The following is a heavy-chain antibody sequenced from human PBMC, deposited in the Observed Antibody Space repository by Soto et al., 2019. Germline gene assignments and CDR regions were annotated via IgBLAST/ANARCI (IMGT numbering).Heavy chain of an antibody. D-gene: IGHD3-10*01. Sequence: SETLYLTCTVSGGSISSGDYYWSWIRQPPGKGLEWIGYIYYSGSTYYNPSLKSRVTISVDTSKNQFSLKLSSVTAADTAVYYCARDRSGRSGSYYIPYNWFDPWGQGTLVTVSS. CDR3: ARDRSGRSGSYYIPYNWFDP. J-gene: IGHJ5*02. V-gene: IGHV4-30-4*01. CDR1: GGSISSGDYY. CDR2: IYYSGST.